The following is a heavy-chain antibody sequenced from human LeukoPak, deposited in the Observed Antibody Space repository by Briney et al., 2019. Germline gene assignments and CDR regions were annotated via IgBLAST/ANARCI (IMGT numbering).Heavy chain of an antibody. CDR3: ARGRGPSWRLLYYYYYMDV. J-gene: IGHJ6*03. CDR2: INHCGST. V-gene: IGHV4-34*01. Sequence: SETLSLTCAVYGGSFSGYYWSWIRQPPGKGLEWIGEINHCGSTNYNPSLKSRVTISVDTSKNQFSLKLSSVTAADTAVYYCARGRGPSWRLLYYYYYMDVWGKGATVTVSS. D-gene: IGHD2-21*02. CDR1: GGSFSGYY.